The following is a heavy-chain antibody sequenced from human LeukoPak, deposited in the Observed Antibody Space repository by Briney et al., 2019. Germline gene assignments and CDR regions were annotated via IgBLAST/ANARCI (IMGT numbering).Heavy chain of an antibody. D-gene: IGHD6-13*01. CDR2: INSDGSST. CDR1: GFTFSSYW. Sequence: GGSLRLSCAASGFTFSSYWMHWVRQAPGKGLVWVSRINSDGSSTIYADSVKGRFTMSRDNAKNTLYLQMNSVRAEDTAVHYCAKSHTSYSSSWSVSYYFDSWGQGALVTVSS. J-gene: IGHJ4*02. CDR3: AKSHTSYSSSWSVSYYFDS. V-gene: IGHV3-74*01.